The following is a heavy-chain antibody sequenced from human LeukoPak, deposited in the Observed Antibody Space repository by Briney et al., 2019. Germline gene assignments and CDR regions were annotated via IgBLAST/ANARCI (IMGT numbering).Heavy chain of an antibody. D-gene: IGHD2-21*02. J-gene: IGHJ3*02. CDR3: AKHCGSDLDAFDI. CDR2: IYYSGST. CDR1: GGSISSYY. V-gene: IGHV4-59*01. Sequence: SETLSLTCTVSGGSISSYYWSWIRQPPGKGLEWIGYIYYSGSTNYNPSLKSRVTISVDTSKNQFSLKLSSVTAADTAVYYCAKHCGSDLDAFDIWGQGTMVTVSS.